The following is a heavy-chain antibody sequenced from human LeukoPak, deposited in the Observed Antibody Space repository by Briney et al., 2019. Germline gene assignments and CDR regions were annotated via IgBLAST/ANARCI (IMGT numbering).Heavy chain of an antibody. CDR1: GFTFSSYA. Sequence: AGGSLRLSCAASGFTFSSYAMSWVRQAPGKGLEWVSAITNGGGTTYYADSVKGRFTISRDNSKNTLYLQMNSLRAEDTAVYYCAKDPPHVSWLFDYWGQGTLVTVSS. CDR3: AKDPPHVSWLFDY. V-gene: IGHV3-23*01. J-gene: IGHJ4*02. CDR2: ITNGGGTT. D-gene: IGHD3-16*01.